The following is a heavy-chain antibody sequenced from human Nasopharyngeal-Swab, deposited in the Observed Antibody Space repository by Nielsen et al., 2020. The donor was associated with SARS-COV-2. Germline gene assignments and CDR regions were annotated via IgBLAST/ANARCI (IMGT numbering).Heavy chain of an antibody. CDR3: ARIRYFDWLLPNDY. CDR2: IDPNTGGT. Sequence: VRQMPGKGLEWMGRIDPNTGGTSSAQIFQGRVTMTRDTSTSTAYMELRSLRSDDTAVYYCARIRYFDWLLPNDYWGQGTLVTVSS. V-gene: IGHV1-2*06. D-gene: IGHD3-9*01. J-gene: IGHJ4*02.